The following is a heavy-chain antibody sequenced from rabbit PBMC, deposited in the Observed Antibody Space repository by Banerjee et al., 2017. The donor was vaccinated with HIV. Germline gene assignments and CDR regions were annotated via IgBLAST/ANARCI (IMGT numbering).Heavy chain of an antibody. V-gene: IGHV1S47*01. CDR2: IYNGDGST. D-gene: IGHD4-1*01. Sequence: QEQLEESGGDLVKPEGSLTLTCKASGFDFSSNVMCWVRQAPGKGPEWIASIYNGDGSTYYATWAKGRFTISKASWTTVTLQMTSLTAADTASYFCARDLAGVIGWNFNLWGPGTLVTVS. J-gene: IGHJ4*01. CDR3: ARDLAGVIGWNFNL. CDR1: GFDFSSNV.